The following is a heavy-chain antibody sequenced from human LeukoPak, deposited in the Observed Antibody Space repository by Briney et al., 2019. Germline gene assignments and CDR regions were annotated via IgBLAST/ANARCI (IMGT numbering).Heavy chain of an antibody. Sequence: SETLSLTCAVYGGSLSGYYWSWIRQPPGKGLEWIGEINHSGSTNYNPSLKSRVTISVDTSKNQFSLKLSSVTAADTAVYYCARLRYSSGGRGYWGQGTLVTVSS. J-gene: IGHJ4*02. V-gene: IGHV4-34*01. CDR3: ARLRYSSGGRGY. CDR2: INHSGST. D-gene: IGHD6-19*01. CDR1: GGSLSGYY.